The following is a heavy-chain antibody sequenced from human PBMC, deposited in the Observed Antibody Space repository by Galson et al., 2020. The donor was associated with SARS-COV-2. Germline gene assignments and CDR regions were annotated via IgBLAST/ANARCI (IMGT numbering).Heavy chain of an antibody. J-gene: IGHJ5*02. CDR2: IYHSGST. D-gene: IGHD3-10*01. CDR3: ATQRITVVRGGFDP. CDR1: GGSISSTNW. Sequence: ASETLSLTCTVSGGSISSTNWWSWVRQPPGKGLEWIGEIYHSGSTNYNPSFKSRVTISVDKSENQFSLRLTSVTAADTAVYYCATQRITVVRGGFDPWGQGTLVTVSS. V-gene: IGHV4-4*02.